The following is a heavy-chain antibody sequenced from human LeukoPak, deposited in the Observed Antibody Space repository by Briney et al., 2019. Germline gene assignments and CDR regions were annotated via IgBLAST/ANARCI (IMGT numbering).Heavy chain of an antibody. Sequence: SVKVSCKASGGTFSSYAISWVRQAPGQGLEWMGGIIPIFGTANYAQKFQGRVTITADESTSTAYMELSSLRSEHTAVYYCASLGYCSSTSCYEHYWGQGTLVTVSS. CDR1: GGTFSSYA. V-gene: IGHV1-69*01. CDR2: IIPIFGTA. CDR3: ASLGYCSSTSCYEHY. J-gene: IGHJ4*02. D-gene: IGHD2-2*01.